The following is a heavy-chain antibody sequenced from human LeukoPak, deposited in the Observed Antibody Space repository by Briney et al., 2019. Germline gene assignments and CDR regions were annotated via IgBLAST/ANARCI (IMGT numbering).Heavy chain of an antibody. CDR3: AKDIKYDSSGYHDY. D-gene: IGHD3-22*01. Sequence: GGSLRLSCAASGFTFDDYAMHWVRQAPGKGLEWVSGISWNSGSIGYADSVKGRFTISRDNAKNSLYLQMNSLRAEDTALYYCAKDIKYDSSGYHDYWGQGTLVTVSS. CDR2: ISWNSGSI. CDR1: GFTFDDYA. J-gene: IGHJ4*02. V-gene: IGHV3-9*01.